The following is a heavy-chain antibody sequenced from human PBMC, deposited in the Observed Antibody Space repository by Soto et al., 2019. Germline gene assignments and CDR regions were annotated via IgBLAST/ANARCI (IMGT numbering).Heavy chain of an antibody. CDR2: IIPIFGTA. D-gene: IGHD6-6*01. J-gene: IGHJ6*02. V-gene: IGHV1-69*01. CDR3: AVRYSSSLVGSTYYYGMDV. Sequence: VQLVQSGAEVKKPGSSVKVSCKASGGTFSSYAISWVRQAPGQGLEWMGGIIPIFGTANYAQKFQGRVTITADESTSTAYMELSSLRSEDTAVYYCAVRYSSSLVGSTYYYGMDVWGQGTTVTVSS. CDR1: GGTFSSYA.